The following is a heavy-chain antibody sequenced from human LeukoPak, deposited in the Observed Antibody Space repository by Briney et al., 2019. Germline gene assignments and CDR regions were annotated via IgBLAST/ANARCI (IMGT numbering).Heavy chain of an antibody. CDR3: TTDGVVVASTIDY. Sequence: GGSLRLSCAASGFTFSSYGMSWVRQAPGKGLEWVGRIKSKTDGGTTDYAAPVKGRFTISRDDSKNTLYLQMNSLKTEDTAVYYCTTDGVVVASTIDYWGQGTLVTVSS. CDR1: GFTFSSYG. CDR2: IKSKTDGGTT. D-gene: IGHD2-15*01. V-gene: IGHV3-15*01. J-gene: IGHJ4*02.